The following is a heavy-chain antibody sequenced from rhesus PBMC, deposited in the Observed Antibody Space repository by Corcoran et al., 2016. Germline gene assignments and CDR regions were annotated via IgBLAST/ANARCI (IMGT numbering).Heavy chain of an antibody. J-gene: IGHJ4*01. D-gene: IGHD2-8*01. CDR3: TTGDIVVVVSATGMVY. V-gene: IGHV3-30*01. Sequence: MSWVRQAPGKGLEWVARIKRKADGETADYAASVKGRFTISRDDSKNTLYLQMNSLKTEDTAVYYCTTGDIVVVVSATGMVYWGQGVLVTVSS. CDR2: IKRKADGETA.